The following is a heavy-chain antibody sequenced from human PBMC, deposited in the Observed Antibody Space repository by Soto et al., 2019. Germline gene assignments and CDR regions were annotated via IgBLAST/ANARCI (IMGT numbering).Heavy chain of an antibody. V-gene: IGHV3-74*01. J-gene: IGHJ5*02. CDR2: INSDGSST. CDR3: ARGGYYYDSSGYYSPFDP. CDR1: GFTFSSYW. D-gene: IGHD3-22*01. Sequence: AGGSLRLSCAASGFTFSSYWMHWVRQAPGKGLVWVSRINSDGSSTSYADSVKGRFTISRDNAKNTLYLQMNSLRAEDTAVYYCARGGYYYDSSGYYSPFDPWGQGTLVTVSS.